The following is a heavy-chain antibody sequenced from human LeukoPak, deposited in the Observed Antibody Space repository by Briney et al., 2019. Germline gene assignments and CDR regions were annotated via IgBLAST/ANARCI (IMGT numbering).Heavy chain of an antibody. J-gene: IGHJ4*02. V-gene: IGHV3-21*01. D-gene: IGHD6-19*01. CDR3: ARGQSSGWSFTDY. Sequence: GGPLRLSCGASGFHFRSYSMNWVRQAPGKGLDWVSSISSSSSYISYADSVKSRITISRDNAKNSLYRQMSSLRAEDTAVYYCARGQSSGWSFTDYWGQGTLVTVSS. CDR1: GFHFRSYS. CDR2: ISSSSSYI.